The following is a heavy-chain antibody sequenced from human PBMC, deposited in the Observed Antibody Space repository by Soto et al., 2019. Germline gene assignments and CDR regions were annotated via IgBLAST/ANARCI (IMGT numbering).Heavy chain of an antibody. J-gene: IGHJ6*02. CDR3: ARYGYDSSGYYYFHYYYGMDV. D-gene: IGHD3-22*01. CDR1: GFTFSTYA. Sequence: GGSLRLSCAASGFTFSTYAMTWVRQAPGKGLEWVSSISGTGGSTYYADSVKGRFTISRDNSKNTLYLQMNSLRAEDTAVYYCARYGYDSSGYYYFHYYYGMDVWGQGTTVTVSS. CDR2: ISGTGGST. V-gene: IGHV3-23*01.